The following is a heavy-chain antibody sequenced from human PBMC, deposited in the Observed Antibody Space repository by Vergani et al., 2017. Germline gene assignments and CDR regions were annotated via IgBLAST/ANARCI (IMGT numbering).Heavy chain of an antibody. D-gene: IGHD3-9*01. CDR1: GYTFTSYA. V-gene: IGHV1-3*01. CDR3: ARYEPILGYYYYYGMDV. CDR2: INAGNGNT. Sequence: QVQLVQSGAEVKKPGASVKVSCKASGYTFTSYAMHWVRQAPGQRLEWMGWINAGNGNTKYSQKFQGRVTITRDTSASTAYMELSSLRSEDTAVYYCARYEPILGYYYYYGMDVWGQGTTVTVSS. J-gene: IGHJ6*02.